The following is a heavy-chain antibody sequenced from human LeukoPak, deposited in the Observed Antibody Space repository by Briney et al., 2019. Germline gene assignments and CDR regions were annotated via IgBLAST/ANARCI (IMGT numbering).Heavy chain of an antibody. J-gene: IGHJ4*02. CDR1: GGSISSYY. V-gene: IGHV4-59*01. CDR3: AREGVMTMTGFDY. Sequence: PSETLSLTCTVSGGSISSYYWSWIRQPSGKGLEWIGYIYFSGSTNYNPSLKSRVTISVDTSKNQFSLKLSSVTAADTAVYYCAREGVMTMTGFDYWGQGTLVTVSS. CDR2: IYFSGST. D-gene: IGHD4/OR15-4a*01.